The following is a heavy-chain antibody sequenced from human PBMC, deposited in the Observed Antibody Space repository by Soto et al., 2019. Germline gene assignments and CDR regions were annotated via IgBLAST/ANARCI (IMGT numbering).Heavy chain of an antibody. Sequence: QVQLVESGGGVVQPGRSLRLSCAASGFTFSSYGMHWVRQAPGKGLEWVAVISYDGSNKYYADSVKGRFTISRDNSKNTLYLQMNSLRAEDTAVYYCAKEMVSGRPTIYYYGMDVWGQGTPVTVSS. CDR1: GFTFSSYG. CDR2: ISYDGSNK. V-gene: IGHV3-30*18. J-gene: IGHJ6*02. D-gene: IGHD1-26*01. CDR3: AKEMVSGRPTIYYYGMDV.